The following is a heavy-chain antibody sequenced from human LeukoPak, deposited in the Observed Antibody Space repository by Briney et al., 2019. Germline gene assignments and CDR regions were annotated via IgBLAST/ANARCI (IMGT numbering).Heavy chain of an antibody. J-gene: IGHJ5*01. V-gene: IGHV5-51*01. D-gene: IGHD3-16*02. CDR3: ARHTAGASRYIDS. CDR1: GYSFTSYW. CDR2: IYPGDSDT. Sequence: GESLKISCKGSGYSFTSYWIGWVRQMPGKGLEWMGNIYPGDSDTRYSPSFQGQVTTSADKSISTAYLQWSSLKASDTAIYYCARHTAGASRYIDSWGQGTLVTVSS.